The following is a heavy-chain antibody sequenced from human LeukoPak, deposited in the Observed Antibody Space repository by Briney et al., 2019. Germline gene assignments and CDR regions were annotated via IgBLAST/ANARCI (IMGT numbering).Heavy chain of an antibody. CDR3: ARDGHSSGWYRDAFDI. J-gene: IGHJ3*02. CDR1: GGSISSYY. D-gene: IGHD6-19*01. CDR2: IYYSGST. V-gene: IGHV4-59*01. Sequence: SETLSLTCTVSGGSISSYYWSWIRQPPGKGLEWSGYIYYSGSTNYNPSLKSRVTISVDTSKNQFSLKLSSVTAADTAVYYCARDGHSSGWYRDAFDIWGQGTMVTVSS.